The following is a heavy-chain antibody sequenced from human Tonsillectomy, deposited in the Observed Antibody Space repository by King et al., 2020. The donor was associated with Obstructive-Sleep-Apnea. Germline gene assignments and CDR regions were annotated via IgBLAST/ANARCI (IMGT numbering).Heavy chain of an antibody. J-gene: IGHJ4*02. D-gene: IGHD2-2*01. CDR1: GFTFSTYS. CDR3: AREGNVPHDY. Sequence: VQLVESGGGLVQPGGSLRLSCAASGFTFSTYSMNWVRQAPGKGLEWVSYISSSSSTIYYADSVKGRFTISRDNAKNSLYLQMNSLRAEDTAVYYCAREGNVPHDYWGQGTLVTVSS. V-gene: IGHV3-48*04. CDR2: ISSSSSTI.